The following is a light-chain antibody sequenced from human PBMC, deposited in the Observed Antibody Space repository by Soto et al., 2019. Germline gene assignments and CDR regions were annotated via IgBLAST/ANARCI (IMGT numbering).Light chain of an antibody. V-gene: IGKV1-5*03. CDR2: KAS. CDR1: QSISSW. CDR3: QQYNSYSRT. J-gene: IGKJ4*01. Sequence: DIQMTQSPSTLSASVGDRVTITCRASQSISSWLAWYQQKPGKAPKLLIYKASSLESGVPSRFSGSGSGTEFTLTISSLQPDDFATCYCQQYNSYSRTFGGGTKVEIK.